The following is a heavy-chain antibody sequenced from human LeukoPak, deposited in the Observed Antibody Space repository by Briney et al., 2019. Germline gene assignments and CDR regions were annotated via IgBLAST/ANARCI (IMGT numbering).Heavy chain of an antibody. V-gene: IGHV3-53*01. CDR2: IYSGGST. J-gene: IGHJ4*02. CDR3: ARGPRAATGRSYDY. CDR1: GFTVSSNY. Sequence: GGSLRLSCAASGFTVSSNYMTWVRQAPGKGLEWVSVIYSGGSTYYADSVKGRFTISRDNSKNTLYLQLNSLRAEDTAVYYCARGPRAATGRSYDYWGQGTLVTVSS. D-gene: IGHD6-13*01.